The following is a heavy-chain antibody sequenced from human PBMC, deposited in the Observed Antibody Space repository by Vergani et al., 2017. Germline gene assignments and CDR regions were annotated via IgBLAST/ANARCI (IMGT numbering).Heavy chain of an antibody. CDR2: IYPGDSDT. Sequence: EVQLVQSGAEVKKPGESLKISCKGSGYSFTSYWLGWVRQMPGKGLEWMGIIYPGDSDTRYSPSFQGQVTISADKSISTAYLQWSSLKASDTAMYYCATGYCSSTSCFGWNWFDPWGQGTLVTVSS. CDR3: ATGYCSSTSCFGWNWFDP. J-gene: IGHJ5*02. CDR1: GYSFTSYW. D-gene: IGHD2-2*01. V-gene: IGHV5-51*03.